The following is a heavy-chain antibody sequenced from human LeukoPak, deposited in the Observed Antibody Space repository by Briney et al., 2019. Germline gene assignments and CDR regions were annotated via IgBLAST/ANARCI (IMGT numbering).Heavy chain of an antibody. D-gene: IGHD3-10*01. CDR3: ARVPYSSGTFDY. CDR2: ISHSGAGT. V-gene: IGHV3-23*01. Sequence: GGSLRLSCAASRFAFGSYGMIWVRQAPGKGLEWVSAISHSGAGTYYADSVKGRFTISRDNTKNTLYLQMNSLRAEDTAVYYCARVPYSSGTFDYWGQGTLVTVSS. J-gene: IGHJ4*02. CDR1: RFAFGSYG.